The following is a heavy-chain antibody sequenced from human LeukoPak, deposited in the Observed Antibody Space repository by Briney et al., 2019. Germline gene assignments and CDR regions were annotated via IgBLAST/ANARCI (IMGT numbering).Heavy chain of an antibody. CDR3: FGSGVAYSPPAKDYGMDV. V-gene: IGHV3-23*01. CDR2: LSDGGGST. CDR1: GFTVISYA. J-gene: IGHJ6*02. Sequence: GVNLRRYFAASGFTVISYARSWVPQAPGKGLEWVSDLSDGGGSTDYADSVKGRFTISRDNSKNTLYLQMNSLRAEDTAVYYSFGSGVAYSPPAKDYGMDVWGQGTTVTVSS. D-gene: IGHD3-10*01.